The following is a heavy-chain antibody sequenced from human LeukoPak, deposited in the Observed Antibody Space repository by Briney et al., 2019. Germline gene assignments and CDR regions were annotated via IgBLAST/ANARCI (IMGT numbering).Heavy chain of an antibody. Sequence: PSETLSLTCTVSGYSISSGYYWGWIRQPLGKGLEWIGSIYHSGSTYYNPSLKSRVTISVDTSKDQFSLKLSSVTAADTAVYYCARDTGWLLLRGVIDYWGQGTLVTVSS. D-gene: IGHD3-22*01. CDR1: GYSISSGYY. J-gene: IGHJ4*02. V-gene: IGHV4-38-2*02. CDR3: ARDTGWLLLRGVIDY. CDR2: IYHSGST.